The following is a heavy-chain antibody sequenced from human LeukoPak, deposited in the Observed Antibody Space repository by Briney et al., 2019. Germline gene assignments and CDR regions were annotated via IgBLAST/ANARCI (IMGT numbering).Heavy chain of an antibody. CDR1: GGSISSYY. J-gene: IGHJ4*02. Sequence: SETLSLTCTVSGGSISSYYWSWIRQPPGKGLEWIGYIYYSGSTNYNPSLKSRVTMSVDTSKNQFSLRLSSVTAADTAMYYCARNVGSYTFDYWGQGTLVTVSS. V-gene: IGHV4-59*12. CDR2: IYYSGST. CDR3: ARNVGSYTFDY. D-gene: IGHD1-26*01.